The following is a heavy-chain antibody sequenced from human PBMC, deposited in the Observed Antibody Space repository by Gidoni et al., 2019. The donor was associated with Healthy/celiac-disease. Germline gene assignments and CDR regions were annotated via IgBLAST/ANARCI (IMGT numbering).Heavy chain of an antibody. D-gene: IGHD2-2*02. J-gene: IGHJ4*02. CDR3: ASLGYCSSTSCYSPLGF. Sequence: QVQLVESGGGLVKPGGSLRLSCAASGFTFSDYYMSWIRQAPGKGLEWVSYISSNGSTIYYADSVKGRFTISRDNAKNSLYLQMNSLRAEVTAVYYCASLGYCSSTSCYSPLGFWGQGTLVTVSS. CDR1: GFTFSDYY. CDR2: ISSNGSTI. V-gene: IGHV3-11*01.